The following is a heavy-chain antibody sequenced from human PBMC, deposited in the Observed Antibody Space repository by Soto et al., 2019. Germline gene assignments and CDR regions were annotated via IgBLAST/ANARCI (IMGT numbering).Heavy chain of an antibody. D-gene: IGHD2-15*01. CDR2: ISAYNGNT. J-gene: IGHJ4*01. CDR3: ARDPSVYCSGGGCPSSFDS. Sequence: QVQLVQSGAEVKNPGASVKVSCKASGYTFTSYGITWVPQAPGQGLGWMGWISAYNGNTNYAQKLQGRVTMTTDTSTRTAYMELRSMRSDDTAVYYCARDPSVYCSGGGCPSSFDSWGHGTLVTVSS. CDR1: GYTFTSYG. V-gene: IGHV1-18*01.